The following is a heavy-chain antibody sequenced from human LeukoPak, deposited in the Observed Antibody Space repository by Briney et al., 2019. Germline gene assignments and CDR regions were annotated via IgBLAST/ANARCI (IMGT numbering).Heavy chain of an antibody. CDR3: AKDPGRYYDSSGYKGVYGWFDP. J-gene: IGHJ5*02. CDR1: GFTFSSYA. D-gene: IGHD3-22*01. CDR2: ISGSRGST. Sequence: GGSLRLSCAASGFTFSSYAMSWVRQAPGKGLEWVSAISGSRGSTYYADSVKGRFTISRDNSKNTLYLQMNSLRAEDTAVYYCAKDPGRYYDSSGYKGVYGWFDPWGQGTLVTVSS. V-gene: IGHV3-23*01.